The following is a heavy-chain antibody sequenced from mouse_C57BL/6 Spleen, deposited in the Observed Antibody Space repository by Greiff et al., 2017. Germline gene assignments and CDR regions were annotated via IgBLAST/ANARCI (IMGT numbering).Heavy chain of an antibody. V-gene: IGHV1-53*01. CDR2: INPSNGGT. J-gene: IGHJ2*01. CDR3: ARRGYDGYSCFDY. D-gene: IGHD2-3*01. Sequence: QVQLQQPGTEVVKPGASVKLSCKASGYTFTSYWMHWVKQRPGQGLEWIGNINPSNGGTNYNEKFKSKAKLTVDKSSSTAYMQLSSLTSEDSAVYDCARRGYDGYSCFDYWGQGTTLTVSS. CDR1: GYTFTSYW.